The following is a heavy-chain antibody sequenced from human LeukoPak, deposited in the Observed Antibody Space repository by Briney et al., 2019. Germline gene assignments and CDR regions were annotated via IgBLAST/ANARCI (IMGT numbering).Heavy chain of an antibody. Sequence: ASVKVSCKASGYTFTSYDINWVRQAPGQRLEWMGWINTGNGNTKYSQKFQGRVTITRDTFASTGYMELRSLRSEDTAVYFCARGTQILNWFDPWGQGTLVTVSS. CDR1: GYTFTSYD. D-gene: IGHD1-7*01. V-gene: IGHV1-3*04. CDR2: INTGNGNT. J-gene: IGHJ5*02. CDR3: ARGTQILNWFDP.